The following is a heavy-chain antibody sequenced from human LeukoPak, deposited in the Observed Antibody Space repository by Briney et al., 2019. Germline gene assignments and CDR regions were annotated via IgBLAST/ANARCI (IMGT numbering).Heavy chain of an antibody. CDR3: ARDGSCFDF. V-gene: IGHV3-7*01. CDR2: IKGDGTKM. J-gene: IGHJ4*02. CDR1: GLTFREYW. D-gene: IGHD6-19*01. Sequence: GGSLRLSCEASGLTFREYWMTWVRQAPGRGPEWVANIKGDGTKMYYVDSVKGRFTISRDNDKNSLYLQMNNLRVEDTAVYHCARDGSCFDFWGQGALVTVSS.